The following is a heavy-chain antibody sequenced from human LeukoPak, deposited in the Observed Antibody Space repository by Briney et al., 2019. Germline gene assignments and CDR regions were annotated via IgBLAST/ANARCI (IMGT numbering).Heavy chain of an antibody. D-gene: IGHD6-19*01. CDR1: GGSISSYY. V-gene: IGHV4-59*01. CDR2: IYYSGST. Sequence: SETLSLTCTVSGGSISSYYWSWIRQPPGKGLEWIGYIYYSGSTNYNPSLKSRVTISVDTSKNQFSLKLSSVTAADTAVYYCARQRRYSSGWYGNFDYWGQGTLVTVSS. J-gene: IGHJ4*02. CDR3: ARQRRYSSGWYGNFDY.